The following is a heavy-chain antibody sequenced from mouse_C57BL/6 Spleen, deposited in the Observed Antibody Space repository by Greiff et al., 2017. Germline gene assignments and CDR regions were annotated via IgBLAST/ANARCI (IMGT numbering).Heavy chain of an antibody. CDR1: GFTFSDYY. J-gene: IGHJ4*01. CDR3: ARSYYYGSRYYYAMDY. CDR2: INYDGSST. D-gene: IGHD1-1*01. Sequence: EVKLMESEGGLVQPGSSMKLSCTASGFTFSDYYMAWVRQVPEKGLEWVANINYDGSSTYYLDSLKSRFIISRDNAKNILYLQMSSLKSEDTATYYCARSYYYGSRYYYAMDYWGQGTSVTVSS. V-gene: IGHV5-16*01.